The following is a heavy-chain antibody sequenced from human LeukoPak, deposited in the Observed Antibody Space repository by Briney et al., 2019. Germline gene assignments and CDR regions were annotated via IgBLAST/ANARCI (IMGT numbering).Heavy chain of an antibody. V-gene: IGHV4-34*01. J-gene: IGHJ5*02. CDR1: GGSFSGYY. D-gene: IGHD5-24*01. CDR3: VRDGSP. Sequence: SETLSLTCAVYGGSFSGYYWSWIRQPPGKGLEWIGEINHSGSTNYNPSLKSRVTILMDKSRNNFSLKLSSVTAADTAVYYCVRDGSPWGQGTLVTVSS. CDR2: INHSGST.